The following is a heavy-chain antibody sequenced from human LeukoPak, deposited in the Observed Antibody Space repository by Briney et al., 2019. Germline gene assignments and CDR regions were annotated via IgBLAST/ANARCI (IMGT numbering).Heavy chain of an antibody. D-gene: IGHD6-19*01. Sequence: GALRLSCAASGFTVSSNYMSWVRQALGKGLEWVSVIYSGGSTYYADSVKGRFTISRDNSKNTLYLQMNSLRAEDTAVYYCARDLRGAGYSSPTDPDYWGQGTLVTVSS. CDR2: IYSGGST. J-gene: IGHJ4*02. CDR3: ARDLRGAGYSSPTDPDY. CDR1: GFTVSSNY. V-gene: IGHV3-53*05.